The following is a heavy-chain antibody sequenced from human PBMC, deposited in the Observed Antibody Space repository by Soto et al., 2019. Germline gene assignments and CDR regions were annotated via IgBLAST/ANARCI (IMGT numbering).Heavy chain of an antibody. D-gene: IGHD6-19*01. Sequence: QVQLVESGGGLVKPGGSLRLSCAASGFTFSDYYMSWIRQAPGKGQEWVSYISSSGSTIYYADSVKGRFTISRDNAKNSLYLQMNSLRAEDTAVYYWAREAHSSGWDFASSAPNIWGQGTMVTVSS. CDR1: GFTFSDYY. CDR3: AREAHSSGWDFASSAPNI. J-gene: IGHJ3*02. V-gene: IGHV3-11*01. CDR2: ISSSGSTI.